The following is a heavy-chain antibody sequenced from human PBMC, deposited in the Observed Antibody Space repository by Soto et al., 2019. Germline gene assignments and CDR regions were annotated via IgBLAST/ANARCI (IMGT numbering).Heavy chain of an antibody. CDR1: GGSISNYY. Sequence: PSETLSLTCIVSGGSISNYYWSWIRQPPGKGLEWIGYIYYSGSTNYNPSLKSRVTISVDTSKNQFSLKLTSVTAADTAVYYCARDKITGLFDYWGQGTLVTVSS. CDR2: IYYSGST. CDR3: ARDKITGLFDY. J-gene: IGHJ4*02. V-gene: IGHV4-59*12. D-gene: IGHD2-8*02.